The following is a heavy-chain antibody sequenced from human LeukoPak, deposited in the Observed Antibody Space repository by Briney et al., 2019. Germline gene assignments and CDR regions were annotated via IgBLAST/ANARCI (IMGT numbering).Heavy chain of an antibody. CDR2: IYRDDTT. J-gene: IGHJ4*02. CDR1: GFTVNSNY. V-gene: IGHV3-53*01. Sequence: PGGSLRLSCAASGFTVNSNYMSWVRQAPGKGLEWVSIIYRDDTTYYADSVKGRFTISRDNSKNTLYLEMNSLRAEDTAVHYCARDSPANWAQFDYWGQGTLVTVSS. D-gene: IGHD7-27*01. CDR3: ARDSPANWAQFDY.